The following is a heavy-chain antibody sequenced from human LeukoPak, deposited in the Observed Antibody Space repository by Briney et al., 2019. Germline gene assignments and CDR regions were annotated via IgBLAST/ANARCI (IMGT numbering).Heavy chain of an antibody. V-gene: IGHV3-23*01. CDR2: ISGSGGST. J-gene: IGHJ5*02. D-gene: IGHD4-17*01. CDR1: GFTFSSYW. CDR3: ARGATTTRFGRFDP. Sequence: GGSLRLSCAASGFTFSSYWMSWVRQAPGKGLEWVSAISGSGGSTYYADSVEGRFTISRDNSKNTLYLQMNSLRAEDTAVYYCARGATTTRFGRFDPWGQGTLVIVSS.